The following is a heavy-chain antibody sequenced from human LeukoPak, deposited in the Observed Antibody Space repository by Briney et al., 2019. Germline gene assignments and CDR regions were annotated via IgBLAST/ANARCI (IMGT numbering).Heavy chain of an antibody. CDR3: ARTTAMVTIFDY. V-gene: IGHV1-3*01. CDR1: EYIFTGYY. CDR2: INAGNGNT. D-gene: IGHD5-18*01. Sequence: ASVKVSCKASEYIFTGYYMHWVRQAPGQRLEWMGWINAGNGNTKYSQKFQGRVTITRDTSASTAYMELSSLRSEDTAVYYCARTTAMVTIFDYWGQGTLVTVSS. J-gene: IGHJ4*02.